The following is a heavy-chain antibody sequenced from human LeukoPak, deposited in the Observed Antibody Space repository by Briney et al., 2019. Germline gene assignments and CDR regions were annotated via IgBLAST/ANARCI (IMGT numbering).Heavy chain of an antibody. Sequence: SETLSLTCTVSGGSISSSSYYWGWIRQPPGKGLEWIGSIYYSGSTYYNPSLKSRVTISVDTSKNQFSLKLSSVTAADAAVYYCASPGGRIAVAETYFQHWGQGTLVTVSS. V-gene: IGHV4-39*01. CDR3: ASPGGRIAVAETYFQH. J-gene: IGHJ1*01. CDR1: GGSISSSSYY. CDR2: IYYSGST. D-gene: IGHD6-19*01.